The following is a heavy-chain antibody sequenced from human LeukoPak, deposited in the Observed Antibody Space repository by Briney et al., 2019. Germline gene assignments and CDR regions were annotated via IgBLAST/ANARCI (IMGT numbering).Heavy chain of an antibody. CDR3: AKDLGEVGGPFDY. Sequence: PGGSLRLSCAASGFTVSSNYMSWVRQAPGKGLEWVSVIYSGGSTYYADSVKGRFTISRDNSKNTLYLQMNSLRAEDTAVYYCAKDLGEVGGPFDYWGQGTLVTVSS. D-gene: IGHD1-26*01. V-gene: IGHV3-53*01. CDR1: GFTVSSNY. J-gene: IGHJ4*02. CDR2: IYSGGST.